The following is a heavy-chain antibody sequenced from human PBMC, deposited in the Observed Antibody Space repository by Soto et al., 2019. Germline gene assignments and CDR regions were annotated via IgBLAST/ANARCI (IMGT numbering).Heavy chain of an antibody. CDR2: INPNSGGT. CDR1: GYTFTGYY. CDR3: ARDRPILGWLLSLRDYGMDV. Sequence: ASVKVSCKASGYTFTGYYMHWVRQAPGQGLEWMGWINPNSGGTNYAQKFQGWVTMTRDTSISTAYMELSRLRSDDTAVYYCARDRPILGWLLSLRDYGMDVWGQGTTVTVSS. V-gene: IGHV1-2*04. J-gene: IGHJ6*02. D-gene: IGHD3-3*01.